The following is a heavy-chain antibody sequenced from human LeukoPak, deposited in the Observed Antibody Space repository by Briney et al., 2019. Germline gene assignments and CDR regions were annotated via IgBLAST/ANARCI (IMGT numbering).Heavy chain of an antibody. CDR1: GYPFASYG. CDR2: INPSGGST. Sequence: ASVKVSCKASGYPFASYGISWVRQAPGQGLEWMGIINPSGGSTSYAQKFQGRVTMTRDTSTSTVYMELSSLRSEDTAVYYCARDYYSNYGYYYYGMDVWGQGTTVTVSS. J-gene: IGHJ6*02. D-gene: IGHD4-4*01. CDR3: ARDYYSNYGYYYYGMDV. V-gene: IGHV1-46*01.